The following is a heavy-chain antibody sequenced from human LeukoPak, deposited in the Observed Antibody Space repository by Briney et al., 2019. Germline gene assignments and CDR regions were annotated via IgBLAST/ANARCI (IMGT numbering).Heavy chain of an antibody. CDR3: VKDVGYSSFVLDYFDY. CDR1: GFTFEEYG. V-gene: IGHV3-43*02. CDR2: ISRDGSST. J-gene: IGHJ4*02. Sequence: GGSLRLSCAASGFTFEEYGMHWVRQAPRKSLEWVSLISRDGSSTDYPDSVKGRFTISRDNSRNSLYLQMNTLRPEDTALYYCVKDVGYSSFVLDYFDYWGQGALVTVSS. D-gene: IGHD6-19*01.